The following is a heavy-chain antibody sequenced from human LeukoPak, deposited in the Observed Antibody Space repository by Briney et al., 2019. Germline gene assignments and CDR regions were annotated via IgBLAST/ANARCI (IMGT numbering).Heavy chain of an antibody. Sequence: GGSLRLSCAASGFTFSNAWMSWVRQAPGKGLEWVAQIKQDGSEKYYVASVKGRFTISRDNAKNSLFLQMNSLRAEDTAVYYCAMLYTSSWYSAEYFQHWGQGTLVTVSS. V-gene: IGHV3-7*05. CDR1: GFTFSNAW. J-gene: IGHJ1*01. CDR3: AMLYTSSWYSAEYFQH. D-gene: IGHD6-13*01. CDR2: IKQDGSEK.